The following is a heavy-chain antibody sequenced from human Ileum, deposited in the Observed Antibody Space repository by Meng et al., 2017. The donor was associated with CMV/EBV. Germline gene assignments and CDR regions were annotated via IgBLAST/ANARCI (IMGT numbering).Heavy chain of an antibody. CDR3: ARDTETTGTGSLFDY. CDR1: GGSIGSYY. D-gene: IGHD1-1*01. CDR2: IHTTDST. V-gene: IGHV4-4*07. Sequence: QVQLQESGPGLVKSSETLSLTCTVSGGSIGSYYWNWIRQPDGKGLEWIGRIHTTDSTNYNPSFKSRVTISVDTSKNQFSLKLTSMTAADTAVYYCARDTETTGTGSLFDYWGQGILVTVSS. J-gene: IGHJ4*02.